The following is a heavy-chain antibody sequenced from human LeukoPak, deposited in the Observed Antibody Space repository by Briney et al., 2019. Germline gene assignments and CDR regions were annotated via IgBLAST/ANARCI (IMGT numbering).Heavy chain of an antibody. CDR3: ARDNTMVRGANQPKAAPA. CDR1: GYTFTSYS. J-gene: IGHJ5*02. CDR2: IIPIFGTA. D-gene: IGHD3-10*01. V-gene: IGHV1-69*13. Sequence: GASVKVSCKASGYTFTSYSMNWVRQAPGQGLEWMGGIIPIFGTANYAQKFQGRVTITADESTSTAYMELSSLRSEDTAVYYCARDNTMVRGANQPKAAPAWGQGTLVTVSS.